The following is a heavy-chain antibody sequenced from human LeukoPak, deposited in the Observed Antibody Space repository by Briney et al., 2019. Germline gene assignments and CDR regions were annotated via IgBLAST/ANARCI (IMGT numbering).Heavy chain of an antibody. V-gene: IGHV4-30-4*01. CDR2: IYYSGST. CDR1: GGSISSGDYY. Sequence: SETLSLTCTVSGGSISSGDYYWSWIRQPPGKGLEWIGYIYYSGSTYYNPSLKSRVTISVDTSKNQFSLKLSSVTAADTAVYYCARASPGYDFWSGYNPSQYFDYWGQGTLVTVSS. D-gene: IGHD3-3*01. CDR3: ARASPGYDFWSGYNPSQYFDY. J-gene: IGHJ4*02.